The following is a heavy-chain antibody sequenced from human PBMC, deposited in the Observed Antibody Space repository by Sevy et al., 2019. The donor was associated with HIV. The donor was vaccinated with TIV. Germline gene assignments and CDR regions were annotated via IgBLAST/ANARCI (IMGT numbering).Heavy chain of an antibody. CDR2: IIPIFGTA. CDR1: GGTFSSYA. V-gene: IGHV1-69*06. CDR3: ARDPIVATISGDAFDI. Sequence: ASVKVSCKASGGTFSSYAISWVRQAPGQGPEWMGGIIPIFGTANYAQKFQGRVTITADKSTSTAYMELSSLRSEDTAVYYCARDPIVATISGDAFDIWGQGTMVTVSS. D-gene: IGHD5-12*01. J-gene: IGHJ3*02.